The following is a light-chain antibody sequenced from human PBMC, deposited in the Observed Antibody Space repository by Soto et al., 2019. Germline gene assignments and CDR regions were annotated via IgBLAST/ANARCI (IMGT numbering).Light chain of an antibody. CDR3: SSYRSSITPVV. Sequence: QSVLTQPASVSGSPGQSITISCTGTSSDVGGYNYVSWYQQHPGKAPKLMIYDVSKRPSGVSNRFSGSKSGNTASLTISGLQAEDEADYHCSSYRSSITPVVFGGGTKLTVL. CDR2: DVS. CDR1: SSDVGGYNY. V-gene: IGLV2-14*03. J-gene: IGLJ2*01.